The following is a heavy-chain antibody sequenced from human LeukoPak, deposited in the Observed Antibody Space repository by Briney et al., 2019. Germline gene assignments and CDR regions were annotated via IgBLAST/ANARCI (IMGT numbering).Heavy chain of an antibody. CDR3: ARDMYSSGWYVGRVIDY. Sequence: GGSLRLSCAASGFTFSDYYMSWIRQAPGKGLELVSYISSSGSTIYYADSVKGRFTISRDNAKNSLYLQMNSLRAEDTAVYYCARDMYSSGWYVGRVIDYWGQGTLVTVSS. J-gene: IGHJ4*02. D-gene: IGHD6-19*01. CDR2: ISSSGSTI. V-gene: IGHV3-11*01. CDR1: GFTFSDYY.